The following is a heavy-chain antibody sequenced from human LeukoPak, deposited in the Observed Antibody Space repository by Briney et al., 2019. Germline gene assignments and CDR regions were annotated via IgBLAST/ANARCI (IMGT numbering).Heavy chain of an antibody. D-gene: IGHD3-16*01. J-gene: IGHJ4*02. CDR1: GYSFSNYW. CDR3: ARRGRDSNNQKIFDY. V-gene: IGHV5-51*01. Sequence: GESLEISCQGSGYSFSNYWIGWVRQMPGKGLEWMGIIYPDDSDTRYSPSFQGQVTISADRSTNTAYLQWSSLKASDTAMYYCARRGRDSNNQKIFDYWGQGTLVTVSS. CDR2: IYPDDSDT.